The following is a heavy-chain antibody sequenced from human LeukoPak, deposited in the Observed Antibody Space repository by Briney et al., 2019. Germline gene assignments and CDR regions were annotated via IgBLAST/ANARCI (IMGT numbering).Heavy chain of an antibody. CDR1: GYSFTSYW. Sequence: GESLKISCKGSGYSFTSYWIGWVRQMPGKGLEWMGIIYPGDSDTRYSPSFQGQVTISADKSISTAYLQWSSLKASDTAMYYCATHGSPGIAAAPRRGTREDMSPALYYWGQGTLVTVSS. J-gene: IGHJ4*02. D-gene: IGHD6-13*01. CDR3: ATHGSPGIAAAPRRGTREDMSPALYY. CDR2: IYPGDSDT. V-gene: IGHV5-51*01.